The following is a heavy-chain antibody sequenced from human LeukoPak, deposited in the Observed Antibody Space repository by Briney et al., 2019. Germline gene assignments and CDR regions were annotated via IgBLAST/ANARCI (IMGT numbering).Heavy chain of an antibody. Sequence: GGSLRLSCAASGFTFSDYYMVWIRQAPGKGLEWVSYISGSSYYTNYADSVKGRFTISRDNAKDSLYLQINSLRAEDTAMYYCARDQHYYDSSGPLDYWGQGTLVSVSS. CDR2: ISGSSYYT. CDR3: ARDQHYYDSSGPLDY. V-gene: IGHV3-11*05. J-gene: IGHJ4*02. D-gene: IGHD3-22*01. CDR1: GFTFSDYY.